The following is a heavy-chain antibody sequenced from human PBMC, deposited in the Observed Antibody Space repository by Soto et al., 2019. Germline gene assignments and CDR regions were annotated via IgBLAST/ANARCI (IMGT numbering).Heavy chain of an antibody. V-gene: IGHV4-34*01. CDR3: ASLGYSGYDFDY. Sequence: TLSLTCAVYGGSFSGYYWCWIRQPPGKGLEWIGEINHSGSTNYNPSLKSRVTISVDTSKNQFSLKLSSVTAADTAVYYCASLGYSGYDFDYWGQGTLVTVSS. D-gene: IGHD5-12*01. J-gene: IGHJ4*02. CDR1: GGSFSGYY. CDR2: INHSGST.